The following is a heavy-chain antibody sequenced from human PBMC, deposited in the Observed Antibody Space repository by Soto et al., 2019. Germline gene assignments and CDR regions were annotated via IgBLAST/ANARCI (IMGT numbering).Heavy chain of an antibody. Sequence: ASVKVSCKASGYTFTSYDINWVRQATGQGLEWMGWMNPNSGNTGYAQKFQGRVTMTRNTSISTAYMELSSLRSEDTAVYYCARGGSVVRGVIKNYYMDVWGKGTTVTVSS. J-gene: IGHJ6*03. D-gene: IGHD3-10*01. CDR2: MNPNSGNT. CDR3: ARGGSVVRGVIKNYYMDV. CDR1: GYTFTSYD. V-gene: IGHV1-8*01.